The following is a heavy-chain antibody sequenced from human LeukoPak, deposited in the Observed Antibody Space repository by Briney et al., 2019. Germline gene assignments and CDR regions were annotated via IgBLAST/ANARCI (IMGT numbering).Heavy chain of an antibody. D-gene: IGHD6-19*01. CDR1: GFSFSSYW. J-gene: IGHJ4*02. Sequence: PGGSLRLSCAASGFSFSSYWRNWVRQAPGKGLEWVANIKQDGSEKYYLDSVKGRFTISRDNAKNSLYLQMNSLRAEDTAVYYCARETSGWCFNYWGQGTLVTVSS. CDR2: IKQDGSEK. CDR3: ARETSGWCFNY. V-gene: IGHV3-7*01.